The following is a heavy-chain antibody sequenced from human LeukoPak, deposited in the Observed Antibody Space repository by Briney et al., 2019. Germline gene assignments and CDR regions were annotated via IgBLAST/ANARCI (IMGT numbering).Heavy chain of an antibody. CDR2: IYYSGST. CDR1: GGSISSSSYY. J-gene: IGHJ3*02. D-gene: IGHD4-17*01. V-gene: IGHV4-39*01. Sequence: PSETLSLTCTVSGGSISSSSYYWGWIRQPPGKGLEWIGSIYYSGSTYYNPSLKSRVTISVDTSKNQFSLKLSSVTAADTAVYYCARPRELGDYPVAFDIWGQGTMVTVPS. CDR3: ARPRELGDYPVAFDI.